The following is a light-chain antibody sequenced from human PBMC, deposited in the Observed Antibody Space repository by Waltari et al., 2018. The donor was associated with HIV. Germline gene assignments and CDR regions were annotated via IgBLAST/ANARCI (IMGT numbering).Light chain of an antibody. J-gene: IGLJ3*02. CDR1: MSNIGSNT. CDR3: AAWDDSLNGWV. Sequence: QSVLTQPPSASGTPGQRVTISCSGSMSNIGSNTVSWYQQLPGTAPKLFIYSNNQRPSGVPDRFSGSKSGTSASLAISGLQSEDEADYYCAAWDDSLNGWVFGGGTKLTVV. V-gene: IGLV1-44*01. CDR2: SNN.